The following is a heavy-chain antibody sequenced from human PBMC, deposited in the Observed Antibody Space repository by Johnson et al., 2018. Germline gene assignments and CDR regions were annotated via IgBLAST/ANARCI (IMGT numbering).Heavy chain of an antibody. CDR3: AKDSDPFPVDS. Sequence: QVQLVQSGGGLVQPGRSLRLSCAASGFTFSSYAMHWVRQAPGRGLEWVAVISYDGSNKYYADSVKGRFTISRDNSKDTLYLQMNSLRADDTAVYYCAKDSDPFPVDSWGQGTLVTVSS. CDR1: GFTFSSYA. J-gene: IGHJ4*02. V-gene: IGHV3-30-3*01. CDR2: ISYDGSNK. D-gene: IGHD2/OR15-2a*01.